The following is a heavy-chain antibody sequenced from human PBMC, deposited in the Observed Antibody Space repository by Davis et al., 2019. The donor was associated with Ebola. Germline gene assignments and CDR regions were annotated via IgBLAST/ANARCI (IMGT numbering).Heavy chain of an antibody. V-gene: IGHV3-21*04. Sequence: PGGSLRLSCAASRFTFSNYSMNWVRRAPGKGLEWVSSISSSSSYMYYVDSVKGRFTISRDNSKNTLYLQMNSLRAEDTAVYYCARHDYGDSHFDYWGQGTLVTVSS. CDR3: ARHDYGDSHFDY. CDR2: ISSSSSYM. CDR1: RFTFSNYS. J-gene: IGHJ4*02. D-gene: IGHD4-17*01.